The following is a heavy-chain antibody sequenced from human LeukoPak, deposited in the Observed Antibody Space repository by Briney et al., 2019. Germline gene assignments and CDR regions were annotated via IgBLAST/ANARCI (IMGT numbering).Heavy chain of an antibody. CDR1: GYTFTSYG. Sequence: GASVKVSCKASGYTFTSYGISWVRQAPGQGLEWMGWMNPNSGNTGYAQKFQGRVTITRNTSISTAYMELSSLRSEDTAVYYCARGGYSSGWPSFDYWGQGTLVTVSS. CDR2: MNPNSGNT. V-gene: IGHV1-8*03. CDR3: ARGGYSSGWPSFDY. D-gene: IGHD6-19*01. J-gene: IGHJ4*02.